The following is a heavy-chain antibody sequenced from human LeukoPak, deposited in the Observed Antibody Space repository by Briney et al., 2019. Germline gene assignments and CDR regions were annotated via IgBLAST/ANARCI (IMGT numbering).Heavy chain of an antibody. CDR3: ARDPSYCGGDCVGY. CDR2: INSDGSST. J-gene: IGHJ4*02. Sequence: GGSLRLSCAASGFTFSSYWMHWVRQAPGKGLVWVSRINSDGSSTSYADSVKGRFTISRDNSKNTLYLQMNSLRAEDTAVYYCARDPSYCGGDCVGYWGQGTLVTVSS. V-gene: IGHV3-74*01. D-gene: IGHD2-21*01. CDR1: GFTFSSYW.